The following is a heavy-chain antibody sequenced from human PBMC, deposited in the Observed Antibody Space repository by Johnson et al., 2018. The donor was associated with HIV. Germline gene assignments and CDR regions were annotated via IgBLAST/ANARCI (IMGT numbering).Heavy chain of an antibody. V-gene: IGHV3-11*04. CDR2: ISSSGAGI. J-gene: IGHJ3*02. CDR1: GFKFSDFY. CDR3: ARERGYSSVLWKLSEDAFDI. D-gene: IGHD6-19*01. Sequence: QVQLVESGGGLVKPGGSLRLSCAVSGFKFSDFYMTWIRQVPGKGLECVAYISSSGAGIYYADSLTGRFTISRDNAKKSLYLQMNSLRAEDTAVYYCARERGYSSVLWKLSEDAFDIWGQGTMVTVSS.